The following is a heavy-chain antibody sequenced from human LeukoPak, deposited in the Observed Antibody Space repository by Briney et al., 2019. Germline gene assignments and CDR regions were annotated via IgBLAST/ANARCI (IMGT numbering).Heavy chain of an antibody. CDR1: GFTFSNLG. Sequence: GGSLRLSCVASGFTFSNLGMHWVRQAPDKGLEWVAGVSYDGSNKYYGDSVKGRFTISRDNSNNGLFLQLTSLRVEDTAVYFCTRDRALAVSLSDWGQGTLVTVS. J-gene: IGHJ4*02. CDR2: VSYDGSNK. CDR3: TRDRALAVSLSD. D-gene: IGHD2-15*01. V-gene: IGHV3-30*13.